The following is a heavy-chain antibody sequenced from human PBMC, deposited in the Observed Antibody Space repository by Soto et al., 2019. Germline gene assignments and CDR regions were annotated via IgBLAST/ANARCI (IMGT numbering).Heavy chain of an antibody. CDR2: IVVGSGNT. Sequence: GASVKVSCKASGGTFSSSALQWVRQARGQRLEWIGWIVVGSGNTNYAQKFQERVTITRDMSTSTAYMELSSLRSEDTAVYYCAAAPVRGVISLRKYYYYGMDVWGQGTTVTVSS. CDR1: GGTFSSSA. D-gene: IGHD3-10*01. CDR3: AAAPVRGVISLRKYYYYGMDV. V-gene: IGHV1-58*01. J-gene: IGHJ6*02.